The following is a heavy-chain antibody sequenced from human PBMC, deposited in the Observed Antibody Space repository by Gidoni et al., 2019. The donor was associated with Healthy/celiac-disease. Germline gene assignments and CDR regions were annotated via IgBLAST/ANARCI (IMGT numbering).Heavy chain of an antibody. J-gene: IGHJ4*02. D-gene: IGHD5-12*01. CDR3: ARFSGYELRIDY. Sequence: QVQLQQSGPGLAKPSETLSLTCTVSGGSISSYYWSWIRQPPGKGLEWIGYIYYSGSTNYNPSLKSRVTISVDTSKNQFSLKLSSVTAADTAVYYCARFSGYELRIDYWGQGTLVTVSS. CDR2: IYYSGST. V-gene: IGHV4-59*01. CDR1: GGSISSYY.